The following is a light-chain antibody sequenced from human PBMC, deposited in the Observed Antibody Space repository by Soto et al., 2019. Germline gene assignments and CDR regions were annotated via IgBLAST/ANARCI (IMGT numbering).Light chain of an antibody. CDR3: NSYTSSTTLVI. J-gene: IGLJ2*01. V-gene: IGLV2-14*01. CDR1: SSDVGAYNY. CDR2: EVS. Sequence: SALTQPASVSGSPGQSITISCTGTSSDVGAYNYVSWYQQHPGKAPKLMIYEVSNRPSGVSNRFSGSKSGNTASLTISGLQAEDEADYYCNSYTSSTTLVIFGGGTKLTVL.